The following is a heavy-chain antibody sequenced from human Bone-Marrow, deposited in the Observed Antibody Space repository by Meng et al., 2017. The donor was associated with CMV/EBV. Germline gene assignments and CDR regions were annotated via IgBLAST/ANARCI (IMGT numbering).Heavy chain of an antibody. V-gene: IGHV3-11*01. D-gene: IGHD3-3*01. CDR2: ISSSGSTK. CDR1: GFSFSDYY. J-gene: IGHJ4*02. CDR3: ARTPTSYYDFWSGYPHVDY. Sequence: GGSLRLSCAASGFSFSDYYMSWIRQAPGKGLEWVSYISSSGSTKYYADSVEGRFTISRDNAKNSLYLQMNSLRAEDTAVYYCARTPTSYYDFWSGYPHVDYWGQGTLVTASS.